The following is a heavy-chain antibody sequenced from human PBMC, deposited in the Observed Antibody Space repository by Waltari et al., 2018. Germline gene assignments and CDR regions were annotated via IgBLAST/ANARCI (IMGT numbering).Heavy chain of an antibody. V-gene: IGHV3-23*01. CDR2: ISGSGGST. CDR3: AKYGIIVKAYFDY. Sequence: EVQLLESGGGLVQPGGSLRLSCAASGFTFSSYPMSWVRQAPGKGLEWVSAISGSGGSTYYADSVKGRFTISRDNSKNTLYLQMNSLRAEDTAVYYCAKYGIIVKAYFDYWGQGTLVTVSS. D-gene: IGHD3-10*01. CDR1: GFTFSSYP. J-gene: IGHJ4*02.